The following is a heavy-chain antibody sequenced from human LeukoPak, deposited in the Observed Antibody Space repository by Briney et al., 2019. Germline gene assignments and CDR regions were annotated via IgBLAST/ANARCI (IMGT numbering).Heavy chain of an antibody. V-gene: IGHV4-31*03. Sequence: KSSETLSLTCSVSGGSISRGGHYWSWIRQHPGKGLEWTGYIYYSGSTYYNASLKSRITISVDTSKSQFSLELTSVTAADTAVYYCARRANEAFDIWGQGTMVAVSS. CDR2: IYYSGST. J-gene: IGHJ3*02. CDR3: ARRANEAFDI. CDR1: GGSISRGGHY.